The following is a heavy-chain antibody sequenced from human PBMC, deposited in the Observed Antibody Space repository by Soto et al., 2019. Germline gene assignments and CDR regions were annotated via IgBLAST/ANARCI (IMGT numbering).Heavy chain of an antibody. D-gene: IGHD5-12*01. CDR1: GGSINSGGYS. Sequence: QLQLQESGSGLVKPSQTLSLTCAVSGGSINSGGYSWNWIRQPPGQGLEWIGYIYHTGNTYYNPSLKSRVTMSLDRSNNQFSLRLTSVTAADTAVYFCGRGYTGYDWSPYHYYGMDVWGQGTSVTVSS. CDR3: GRGYTGYDWSPYHYYGMDV. CDR2: IYHTGNT. V-gene: IGHV4-30-2*01. J-gene: IGHJ6*02.